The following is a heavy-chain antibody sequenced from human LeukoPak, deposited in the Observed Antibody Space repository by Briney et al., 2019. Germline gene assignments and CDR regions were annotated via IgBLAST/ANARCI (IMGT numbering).Heavy chain of an antibody. J-gene: IGHJ4*02. Sequence: SETLSLTCAVYGGSFSGYYWSWIRQPPGKGLEWIGEINHSGSTNYNPSLKSRVTISVDTSKNQFSLKLSSVTAADTAVYYCAGQYSGSPSDYWGQGTLVTVSS. V-gene: IGHV4-34*01. CDR3: AGQYSGSPSDY. CDR1: GGSFSGYY. D-gene: IGHD1-26*01. CDR2: INHSGST.